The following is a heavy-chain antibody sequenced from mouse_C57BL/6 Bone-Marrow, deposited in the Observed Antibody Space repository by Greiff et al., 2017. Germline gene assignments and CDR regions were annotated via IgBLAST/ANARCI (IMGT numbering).Heavy chain of an antibody. CDR1: GFTFSDYY. CDR3: ARGFGYFDV. J-gene: IGHJ1*03. V-gene: IGHV5-16*01. Sequence: EVKLVESEGGLVQPGSSMKLSCTASGFTFSDYYMAWVRQVPEKGLEWVANINYDGSSTYYLDSLKSRFIISRDNAKNILDMQMSSLKSEDTATYYCARGFGYFDVWGTGTTVTVSS. CDR2: INYDGSST.